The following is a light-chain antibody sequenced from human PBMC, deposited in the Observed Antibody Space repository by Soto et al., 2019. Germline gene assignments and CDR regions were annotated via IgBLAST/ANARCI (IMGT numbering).Light chain of an antibody. J-gene: IGKJ1*01. CDR3: QQYNSV. Sequence: IPMTQSPSTLSASVGDRVTITCRASQDIITWMAWYQKKPGKAPKLLIYKASSLESGVPSRFSGSGSGTEFSLTISSLQPDDFAIYYCQQYNSVFGQGTKVEIK. V-gene: IGKV1-5*03. CDR2: KAS. CDR1: QDIITW.